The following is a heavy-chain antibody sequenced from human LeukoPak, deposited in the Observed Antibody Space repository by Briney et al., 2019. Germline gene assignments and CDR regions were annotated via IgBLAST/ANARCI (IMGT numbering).Heavy chain of an antibody. Sequence: GESLQISSEGSGYTFTKYWIGWVRQMPGKGLEWMGIIHPGDSHTWYSPSFQGQVTISADKSISMAYLQWSSLKASDTAMYFCARQPGMTAKSWYFDLWARGTLVTVSS. CDR2: IHPGDSHT. J-gene: IGHJ2*01. V-gene: IGHV5-51*01. D-gene: IGHD2-2*01. CDR3: ARQPGMTAKSWYFDL. CDR1: GYTFTKYW.